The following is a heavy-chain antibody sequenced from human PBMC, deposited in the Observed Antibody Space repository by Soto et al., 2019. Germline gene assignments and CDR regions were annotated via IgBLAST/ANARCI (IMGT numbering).Heavy chain of an antibody. V-gene: IGHV3-30-3*01. CDR1: GFTFSSYA. CDR2: ISYDGSNK. Sequence: QVQLVESGGGVVQPGRSLRLSCAASGFTFSSYAMHWVRQAPGKGLEWVAVISYDGSNKYYADSVKGRFTISRDNSKNTLYLQMNSLRAEDTAVYYCAREAVESGTFDYWGQETLVTVSS. CDR3: AREAVESGTFDY. J-gene: IGHJ4*02.